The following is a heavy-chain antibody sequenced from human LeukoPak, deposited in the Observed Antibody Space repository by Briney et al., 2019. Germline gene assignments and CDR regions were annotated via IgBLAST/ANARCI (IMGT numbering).Heavy chain of an antibody. Sequence: ASVNVSCKASGYTFTSYAMHWVRQAPGQRLEWMGWINAGNGNTKYSQKFRGRVTITRDTSASTAYMELSSLRSEDTAVYYCARDADGDYVMDYWGQGTLVTVSS. CDR2: INAGNGNT. CDR3: ARDADGDYVMDY. J-gene: IGHJ4*02. V-gene: IGHV1-3*01. CDR1: GYTFTSYA. D-gene: IGHD4-17*01.